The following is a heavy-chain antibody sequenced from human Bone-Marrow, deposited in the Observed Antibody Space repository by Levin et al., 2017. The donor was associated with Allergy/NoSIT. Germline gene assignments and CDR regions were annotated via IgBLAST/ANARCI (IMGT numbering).Heavy chain of an antibody. Sequence: PGGSLRLSCSASGFTFISSAMSWVRQAPGKGLDWVSSLSSSSAHTFYADSVKGRFTISRDNSKNTLFLQMISLRADDTAVYYCARGPMYYHDSSSDSFNWYFDLWGRGTLVTVAS. D-gene: IGHD3-22*01. CDR3: ARGPMYYHDSSSDSFNWYFDL. J-gene: IGHJ2*01. CDR2: LSSSSAHT. V-gene: IGHV3-23*01. CDR1: GFTFISSA.